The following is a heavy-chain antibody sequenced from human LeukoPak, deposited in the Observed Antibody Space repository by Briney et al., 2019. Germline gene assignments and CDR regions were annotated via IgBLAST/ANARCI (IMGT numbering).Heavy chain of an antibody. CDR1: GFTVSSNY. CDR2: INQDGTEK. D-gene: IGHD6-13*01. J-gene: IGHJ4*02. CDR3: ARGPLIAAAGTW. V-gene: IGHV3-7*03. Sequence: PGGSLRLSCAASGFTVSSNYMSWVRQAPGGGLEWVAKINQDGTEKAYVDSVRGRFTISRDNAKNSLFLQMNSLRAEDTAVYYCARGPLIAAAGTWWGQGTLVTVSS.